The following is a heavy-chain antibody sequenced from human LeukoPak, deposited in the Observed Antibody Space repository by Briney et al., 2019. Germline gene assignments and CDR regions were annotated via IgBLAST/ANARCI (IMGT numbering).Heavy chain of an antibody. CDR3: ARVLSSRSSGWGYFDY. CDR1: GFTFSNYA. CDR2: VAYDGNNK. D-gene: IGHD6-19*01. Sequence: GGSLRLSCAASGFTFSNYAIHWVRQAPGKGLEWVGVVAYDGNNKYYADSVKGRFTISRDNSKNTLYLQMNSLRAEDTAVYYCARVLSSRSSGWGYFDYWGQGSLVAVSS. J-gene: IGHJ4*02. V-gene: IGHV3-30-3*01.